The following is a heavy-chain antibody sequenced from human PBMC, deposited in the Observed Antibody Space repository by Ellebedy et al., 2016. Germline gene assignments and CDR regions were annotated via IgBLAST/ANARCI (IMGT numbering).Heavy chain of an antibody. CDR1: GLTLSSYW. CDR3: ARARGSITVAGFDF. J-gene: IGHJ4*02. Sequence: GESLKISCAASGLTLSSYWMHWVRQAPGKGLVWVSRINSDGGDTNYADSVKGRFTISRDNPKNSLDLQMSSLRAEDTAVYYCARARGSITVAGFDFWGQGTLVTVSS. D-gene: IGHD6-19*01. V-gene: IGHV3-74*01. CDR2: INSDGGDT.